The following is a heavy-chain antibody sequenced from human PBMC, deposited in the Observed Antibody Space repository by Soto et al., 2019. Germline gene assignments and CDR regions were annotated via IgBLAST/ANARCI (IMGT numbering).Heavy chain of an antibody. CDR2: TYYRSKWYN. V-gene: IGHV6-1*01. J-gene: IGHJ3*02. CDR3: ARVSARTRYCSGGSCYKDAFDI. D-gene: IGHD2-15*01. Sequence: SQTLSLTGAISGDSVSSNSAAWNWIRQSPSRGLEWLGRTYYRSKWYNDYAVSVKSRITINPDTSKNQFSLQLNSVTPEDTAVYYCARVSARTRYCSGGSCYKDAFDIWGQGTMVTVSS. CDR1: GDSVSSNSAA.